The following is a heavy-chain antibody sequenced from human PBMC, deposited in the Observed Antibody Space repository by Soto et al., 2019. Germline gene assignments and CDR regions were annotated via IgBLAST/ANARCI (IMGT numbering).Heavy chain of an antibody. V-gene: IGHV1-8*01. Sequence: ASVKVSCKAAGYTFTSYDINWVRQATGQGLEWMGWMNPNSGNTGYAQKFQGRVTMTRNTSISTAYMELSSLRSEDTAVYYCARVMVRGRLGYYHGMDVWGQGTTVTVSS. CDR1: GYTFTSYD. J-gene: IGHJ6*02. CDR3: ARVMVRGRLGYYHGMDV. D-gene: IGHD3-10*01. CDR2: MNPNSGNT.